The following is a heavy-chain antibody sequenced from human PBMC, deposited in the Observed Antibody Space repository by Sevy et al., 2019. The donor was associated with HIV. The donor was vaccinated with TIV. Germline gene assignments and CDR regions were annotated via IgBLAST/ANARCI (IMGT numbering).Heavy chain of an antibody. Sequence: GVSLRLSCAASGFTFSSYGMHWVRQTPGKGLEWVGVIWYDGSKKNYGDSVKGRFTISRDNSKNTLYLQMNSLRAEDTAVYYCARGLAALPGYYYGMDVWGQGTTVTVSS. CDR1: GFTFSSYG. J-gene: IGHJ6*02. V-gene: IGHV3-33*01. CDR2: IWYDGSKK. D-gene: IGHD6-6*01. CDR3: ARGLAALPGYYYGMDV.